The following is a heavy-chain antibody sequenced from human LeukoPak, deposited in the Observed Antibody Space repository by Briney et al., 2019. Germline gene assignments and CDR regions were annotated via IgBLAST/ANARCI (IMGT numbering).Heavy chain of an antibody. CDR1: GFTFSSYS. V-gene: IGHV3-21*01. J-gene: IGHJ6*04. D-gene: IGHD3-10*02. CDR2: ISDSSTYI. CDR3: AELGITMIGGV. Sequence: PGGSLRLSCEASGFTFSSYSMNWVRQAPGKGLEWVSSISDSSTYISYADSVKGRFTISRDNAKNSLYLQMNSLRAEDTAVYYCAELGITMIGGVWGKGTTVTISS.